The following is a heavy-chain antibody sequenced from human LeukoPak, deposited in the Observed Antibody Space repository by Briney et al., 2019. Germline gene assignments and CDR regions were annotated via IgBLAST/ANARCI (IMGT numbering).Heavy chain of an antibody. CDR2: INPSGGST. Sequence: ASVKVSCKASGYTFTSYYMHWVRQAPGQGLEWMGIINPSGGSTSYAQKFQGRVTMTRDTSTSTVYMELSSLRSEDTAVYYCARDLYYGGNQVNYYYYGMDVWGHGTTVTVSS. CDR3: ARDLYYGGNQVNYYYYGMDV. V-gene: IGHV1-46*01. CDR1: GYTFTSYY. J-gene: IGHJ6*02. D-gene: IGHD4-23*01.